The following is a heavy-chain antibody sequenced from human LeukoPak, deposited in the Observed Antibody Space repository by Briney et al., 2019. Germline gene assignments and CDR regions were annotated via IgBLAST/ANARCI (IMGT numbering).Heavy chain of an antibody. CDR1: GGSISSGGYF. CDR3: ATYCSHTSCHTGGGFQH. J-gene: IGHJ1*01. CDR2: IYTSGGT. D-gene: IGHD2-2*02. V-gene: IGHV4-61*02. Sequence: PSETLSLTCTVSGGSISSGGYFWSWIRQPAGKGLEWIGRIYTSGGTNYNPSLNSRVTVSIDTSTNQFSLRLTSVTAADTAVYYCATYCSHTSCHTGGGFQHWGKGTLVTVSS.